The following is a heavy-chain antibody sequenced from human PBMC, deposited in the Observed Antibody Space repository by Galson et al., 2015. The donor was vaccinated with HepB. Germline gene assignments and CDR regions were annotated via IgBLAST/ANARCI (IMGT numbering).Heavy chain of an antibody. Sequence: SVKVSCKASGYTFTSYAMHWVRQAPGQRLEWMGWINAGNGNTKYSQKFQGRVTITRDTSASTAYMELSSLRSEDTAVYYCAGVRRRGVIEASNWCDPWGQGTLVTVSS. D-gene: IGHD3-16*02. V-gene: IGHV1-3*01. CDR1: GYTFTSYA. J-gene: IGHJ5*02. CDR2: INAGNGNT. CDR3: AGVRRRGVIEASNWCDP.